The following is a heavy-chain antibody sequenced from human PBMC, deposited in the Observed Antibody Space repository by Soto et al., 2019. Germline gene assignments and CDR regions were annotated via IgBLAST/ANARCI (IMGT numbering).Heavy chain of an antibody. CDR3: ANNDGWNFDS. V-gene: IGHV4-4*02. J-gene: IGHJ4*02. CDR2: IYHGGSA. Sequence: QVHLQESGPGLVKPSGTLSLICDVSGGSISSGKWWSWVRQPPGKGLEWIGEIYHGGSASYNPSSRSRAVISVDKSKNQLYLNLNSVTAADTAVYFCANNDGWNFDSWGQGILVTVSS. CDR1: GGSISSGKW. D-gene: IGHD6-19*01.